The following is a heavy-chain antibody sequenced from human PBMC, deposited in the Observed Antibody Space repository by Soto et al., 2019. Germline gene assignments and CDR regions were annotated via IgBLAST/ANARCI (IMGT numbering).Heavy chain of an antibody. D-gene: IGHD2-2*01. Sequence: QVQLVQSGAEVKKPGASVKVSCRASGYTLNNYGINCVRQAPGQGLEWMGWISAYNGNTNHAQKFQGRGTVTTDTSPSTSFMELRSLRSDDTAMYYCSGWVVPSWYGDYGGQGILVTVSS. CDR3: SGWVVPSWYGDY. J-gene: IGHJ4*02. CDR1: GYTLNNYG. CDR2: ISAYNGNT. V-gene: IGHV1-18*01.